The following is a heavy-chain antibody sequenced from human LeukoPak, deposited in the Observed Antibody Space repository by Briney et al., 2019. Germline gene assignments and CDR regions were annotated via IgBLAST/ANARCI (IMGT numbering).Heavy chain of an antibody. CDR1: GFTFSSYW. V-gene: IGHV3-7*03. CDR2: IKQDGSEK. D-gene: IGHD3-22*01. Sequence: SGGSLRLSCAASGFTFSSYWMSWVRQAPGKGLEWVANIKQDGSEKYYVDSVKGRFTISRDNSKNTLYLQMNSLRAEDTAVYYCAKVATMIVVVQPDYWGQGTLVTVSS. CDR3: AKVATMIVVVQPDY. J-gene: IGHJ4*02.